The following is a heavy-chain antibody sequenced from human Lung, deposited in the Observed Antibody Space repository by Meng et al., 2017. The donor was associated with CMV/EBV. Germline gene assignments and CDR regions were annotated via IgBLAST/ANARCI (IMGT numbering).Heavy chain of an antibody. CDR3: ARGMEGIVPAIGSVAGILGWFDP. V-gene: IGHV1-2*02. D-gene: IGHD5-12*01. J-gene: IGHJ5*02. CDR2: INPKSGGT. Sequence: FIHLVRQAPGQGLEWMGWINPKSGGTNYAQKFQGRVTMTRDTSISTAYMELSRLRSDDTAVYYCARGMEGIVPAIGSVAGILGWFDPWGQGTLVTVSS. CDR1: F.